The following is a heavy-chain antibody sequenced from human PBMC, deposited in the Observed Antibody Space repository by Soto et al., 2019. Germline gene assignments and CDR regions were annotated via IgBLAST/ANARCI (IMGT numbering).Heavy chain of an antibody. Sequence: QVQLVESGGGLVKPGGSLRLSCAASGFTFSDYYMSWIRQAPGKGLEWVSYISSSGSTIYYADSVKCRFTISRDNATNSLYLQMNSLRAEDTAVYYCARIGYCGGDCYKDYYYYYMDVWGKGTTVTVSS. CDR2: ISSSGSTI. D-gene: IGHD2-21*01. J-gene: IGHJ6*03. CDR3: ARIGYCGGDCYKDYYYYYMDV. V-gene: IGHV3-11*01. CDR1: GFTFSDYY.